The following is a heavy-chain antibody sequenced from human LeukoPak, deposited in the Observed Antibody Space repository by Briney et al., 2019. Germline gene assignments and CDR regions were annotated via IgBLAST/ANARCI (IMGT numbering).Heavy chain of an antibody. V-gene: IGHV4-34*01. CDR3: ARAKSGYYSQGAFFDY. CDR2: INHSGST. D-gene: IGHD3-22*01. Sequence: SETLSLTCAVYGGSFSGYYWGWIRQPPGKGLEWIGEINHSGSTNYNPSLKSRVTISVDTSKNQFSLKLSSVTAADTAVYYCARAKSGYYSQGAFFDYWGQGTLVTVSS. CDR1: GGSFSGYY. J-gene: IGHJ4*02.